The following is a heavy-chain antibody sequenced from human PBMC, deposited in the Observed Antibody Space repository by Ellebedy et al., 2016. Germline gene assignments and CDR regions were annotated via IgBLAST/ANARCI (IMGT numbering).Heavy chain of an antibody. CDR2: INAGNGNT. D-gene: IGHD2-8*01. V-gene: IGHV1-3*01. CDR3: ARAVYGMGWFDP. Sequence: ASVQVSCKASVYTFNIYALHWVRLAPGQSLEWMGWINAGNGNTKYSQKFQGRVTITRDTSANTAYMELSSLRSEDTAVYYCARAVYGMGWFDPWGQGTLVTVSS. CDR1: VYTFNIYA. J-gene: IGHJ5*02.